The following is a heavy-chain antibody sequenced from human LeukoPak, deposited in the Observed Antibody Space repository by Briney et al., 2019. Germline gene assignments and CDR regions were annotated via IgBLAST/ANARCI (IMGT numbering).Heavy chain of an antibody. CDR3: ARAPDYGDYVRVESYCMDV. Sequence: PETLSPTCAVYGGSFSGYYWSWIRQPPGKGLEWIGEINHSGSTNYNPSLKSRVTISVDTSKNQFSLKLSSVTAADTAVYYCARAPDYGDYVRVESYCMDVWGKGNTVSVSS. V-gene: IGHV4-34*01. J-gene: IGHJ6*03. CDR1: GGSFSGYY. CDR2: INHSGST. D-gene: IGHD4-17*01.